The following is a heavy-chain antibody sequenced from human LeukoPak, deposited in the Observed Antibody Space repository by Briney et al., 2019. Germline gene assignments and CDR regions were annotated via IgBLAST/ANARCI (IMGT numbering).Heavy chain of an antibody. D-gene: IGHD3-9*01. CDR3: ARGLYFDYYFDY. CDR2: INHSGST. J-gene: IGHJ4*02. Sequence: SETLSLTCAVYGGSFSGYYWSWIRQPPGKGLEWIGEINHSGSTNYNPSLKSRVTIPVDTSKNQFSLKLSSVTAADTAVYYCARGLYFDYYFDYWGQGTLVTVSS. CDR1: GGSFSGYY. V-gene: IGHV4-34*01.